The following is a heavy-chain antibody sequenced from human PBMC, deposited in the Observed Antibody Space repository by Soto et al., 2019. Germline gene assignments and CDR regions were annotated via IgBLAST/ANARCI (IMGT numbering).Heavy chain of an antibody. Sequence: SGPTLVNPTQTLTLTCTFSGFSLSTSGMRVSWIRQPPGKALQWLARIDWDDDKFYTTSLRTRLTISKDAPKNQVVLTMTNMDPVDTATYYCAKTGTDGSWFDPWGQGTLVTVSS. CDR2: IDWDDDK. J-gene: IGHJ5*02. CDR3: AKTGTDGSWFDP. CDR1: GFSLSTSGMR. D-gene: IGHD1-1*01. V-gene: IGHV2-70*04.